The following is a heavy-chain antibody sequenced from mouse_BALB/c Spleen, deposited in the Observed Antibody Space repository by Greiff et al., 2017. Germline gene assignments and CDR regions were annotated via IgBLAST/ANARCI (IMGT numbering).Heavy chain of an antibody. V-gene: IGHV1S56*01. J-gene: IGHJ3*01. CDR2: IYPGNVNT. CDR1: GYTFTSYY. CDR3: ARSAQTPAWFAY. Sequence: VQLQQSGPELVKPGASVRISCKASGYTFTSYYIHWVKQRPGQGLEWIGWIYPGNVNTKYNEKFKGKATLTADKSSSTAYMQLSSLTSEDSAVYFCARSAQTPAWFAYWGQGTLVTVSA.